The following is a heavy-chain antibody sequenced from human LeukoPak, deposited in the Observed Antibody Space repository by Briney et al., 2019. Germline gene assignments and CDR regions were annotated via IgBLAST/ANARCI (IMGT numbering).Heavy chain of an antibody. J-gene: IGHJ4*02. CDR2: ISYDGSNK. CDR1: GFTFSSYA. D-gene: IGHD3-3*01. V-gene: IGHV3-30*18. Sequence: GGSLRLSCAASGFTFSSYAMSWVRQAPGKGLEWVAVISYDGSNKYYADSVKGRFTISRDNSKNTLYLQMNSLRAEDTAVYYCAKDWMSGYCLEYWGQGTLVTVSS. CDR3: AKDWMSGYCLEY.